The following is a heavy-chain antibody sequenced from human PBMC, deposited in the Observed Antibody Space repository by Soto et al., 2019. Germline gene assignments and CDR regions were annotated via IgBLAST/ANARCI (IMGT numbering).Heavy chain of an antibody. J-gene: IGHJ4*02. CDR2: INHSGST. CDR1: GGSFSGYY. V-gene: IGHV4-34*01. Sequence: LSLTCAVYGGSFSGYYWSWIRQPPGKGLEWIGEINHSGSTNYNPSLKSRVTISVDTSKNQFSLKLSSVTAADTAVYYCARTSRRVHLAAAGNLDYWGQGTLVTVSS. CDR3: ARTSRRVHLAAAGNLDY. D-gene: IGHD6-13*01.